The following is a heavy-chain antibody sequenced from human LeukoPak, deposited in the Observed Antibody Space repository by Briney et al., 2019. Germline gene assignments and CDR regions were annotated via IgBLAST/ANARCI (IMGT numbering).Heavy chain of an antibody. D-gene: IGHD3-3*01. V-gene: IGHV4-39*01. Sequence: GSLRLSCAASGFTFSSYAMSWVRQPPGKGLEWIGSIYYSGSTYYNPSLKSRVTISVDTSKNQFSLKLSSVTAADTAVYYCARHSFLRFPLGYWGQGTLVTVSS. J-gene: IGHJ4*02. CDR1: GFTFSSYA. CDR3: ARHSFLRFPLGY. CDR2: IYYSGST.